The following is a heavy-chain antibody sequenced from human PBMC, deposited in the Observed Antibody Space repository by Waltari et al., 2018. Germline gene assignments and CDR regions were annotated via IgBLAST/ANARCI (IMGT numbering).Heavy chain of an antibody. CDR1: GFTCSSYG. V-gene: IGHV3-30*18. Sequence: QVHLVESGGGVVQPGRSLRLSCAASGFTCSSYGMHWVRQAPGKGLEWVALISYDGSNKYYADSVKGRFTISRDNSKNTLYLQMSSLRAEDTAVYYCAKVSGSIRDRRGSHPGDYWSQGTLVTVSS. CDR3: AKVSGSIRDRRGSHPGDY. D-gene: IGHD3-10*01. CDR2: ISYDGSNK. J-gene: IGHJ4*02.